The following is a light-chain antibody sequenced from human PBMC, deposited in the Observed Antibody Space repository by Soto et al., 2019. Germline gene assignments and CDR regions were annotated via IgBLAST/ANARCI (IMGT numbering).Light chain of an antibody. V-gene: IGKV3-20*01. CDR1: QSVTTNY. CDR3: QQYDSSPFT. Sequence: EIVLTQSPGTLYLSPGQRANLSCRASQSVTTNYLAWYQQKPGQAPRLLIYGASFSAAGIPDRFSGSGSGTDSTLTINTLEPGDFAVYFCQQYDSSPFTFGPGTTVDI. CDR2: GAS. J-gene: IGKJ3*01.